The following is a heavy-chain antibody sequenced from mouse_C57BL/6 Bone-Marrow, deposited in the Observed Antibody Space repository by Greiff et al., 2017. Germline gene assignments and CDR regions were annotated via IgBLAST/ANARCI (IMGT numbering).Heavy chain of an antibody. Sequence: QVQLQQSGAELARPGASVKLSCKASGYTFTSYGISWVKQRTGQGLEWIGEIYPRSGNTYYNEKFKGKATLTADKSSSTGYMELRSLTSEDSAVYFCARPGVYYGSREGYFDVWGTGTTGTVSS. CDR3: ARPGVYYGSREGYFDV. CDR2: IYPRSGNT. D-gene: IGHD1-1*01. J-gene: IGHJ1*03. V-gene: IGHV1-81*01. CDR1: GYTFTSYG.